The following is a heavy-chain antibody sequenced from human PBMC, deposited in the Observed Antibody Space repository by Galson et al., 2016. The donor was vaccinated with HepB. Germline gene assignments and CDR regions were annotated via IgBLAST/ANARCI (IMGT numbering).Heavy chain of an antibody. J-gene: IGHJ4*02. V-gene: IGHV3-33*01. CDR2: IWHDGSNQ. D-gene: IGHD5-24*01. CDR1: GFTFNSFG. Sequence: SLRLSCAASGFTFNSFGMHWVRQAPGKGLEWVAVIWHDGSNQYYADSVRGRFAISRDNSKNTLFLQMNSLRAEDTAVYYCARYGDGYIVDYWGQGTLVTVSS. CDR3: ARYGDGYIVDY.